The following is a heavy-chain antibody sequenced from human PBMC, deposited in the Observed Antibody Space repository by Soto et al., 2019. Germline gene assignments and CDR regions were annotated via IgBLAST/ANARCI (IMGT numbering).Heavy chain of an antibody. D-gene: IGHD1-26*01. CDR3: ARDPSRGGEWARYLDL. CDR1: GFSFSNYA. V-gene: IGHV3-48*01. J-gene: IGHJ2*01. CDR2: ISGSRSNI. Sequence: EVQLVESVGGLVQPGGSLRLSCAASGFSFSNYAMDWVRQAPGKGLVWVSYISGSRSNIRYADSVKGRFTISRDNAKSSVYLHRNCRSADDTAVYYCARDPSRGGEWARYLDLCGRGTLVTVSS.